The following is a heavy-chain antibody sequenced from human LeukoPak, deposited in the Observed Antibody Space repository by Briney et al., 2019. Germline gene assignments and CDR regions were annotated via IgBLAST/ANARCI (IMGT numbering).Heavy chain of an antibody. D-gene: IGHD2/OR15-2a*01. Sequence: GGSLRLSRAASGFTFSSYAMSWVRQAPGKGLEWVSAISGSGGSTYYADSVKGRFTISRDNSKNTLYLQMNSLRAEDTAVYYCAKVLGSIGVPWFDPWGQGTLVTVSS. CDR3: AKVLGSIGVPWFDP. V-gene: IGHV3-23*01. CDR2: ISGSGGST. CDR1: GFTFSSYA. J-gene: IGHJ5*02.